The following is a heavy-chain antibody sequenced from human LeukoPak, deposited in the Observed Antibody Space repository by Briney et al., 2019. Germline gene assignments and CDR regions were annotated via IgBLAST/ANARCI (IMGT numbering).Heavy chain of an antibody. Sequence: GGSLRLFCAGSGFTFCRYSMKWVRQAPGKGGEGVSYISSRRYIYYADSVKGRFTISTDNANNSLYLQMNSLTAEDTAVYYCARDHYDFWSGYYWFDYWGQGTLVTVSS. D-gene: IGHD3-3*01. V-gene: IGHV3-21*01. J-gene: IGHJ4*02. CDR2: ISSRRYI. CDR3: ARDHYDFWSGYYWFDY. CDR1: GFTFCRYS.